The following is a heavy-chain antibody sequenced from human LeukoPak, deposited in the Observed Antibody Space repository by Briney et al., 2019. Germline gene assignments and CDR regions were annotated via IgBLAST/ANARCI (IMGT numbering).Heavy chain of an antibody. D-gene: IGHD4-17*01. CDR3: ARTTLAFDI. V-gene: IGHV3-13*01. Sequence: GGSLRLSCAASGFTFSTYDMHWVRQATGKGLEWVSTIATAGDTYYPGSVKGRFTISRDNAKNSLYLQMNSLRAEDTAVYYCARTTLAFDIWGQGTMVTVSS. J-gene: IGHJ3*02. CDR2: IATAGDT. CDR1: GFTFSTYD.